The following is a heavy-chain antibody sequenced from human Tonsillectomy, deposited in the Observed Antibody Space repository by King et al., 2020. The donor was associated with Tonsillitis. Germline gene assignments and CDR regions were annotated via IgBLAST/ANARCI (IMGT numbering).Heavy chain of an antibody. J-gene: IGHJ2*01. Sequence: QLVQSGPEVKKPGTSVKVSCKASGFIFTSSAVQWVRQARGQRLEWIGWIVVGSGNTNYAQKFQERVTITRDMSTSTAYMELSSLRSEDTAMYYCAAVVATWWYFDLWGRGTLVTVSS. CDR2: IVVGSGNT. CDR3: AAVVATWWYFDL. CDR1: GFIFTSSA. V-gene: IGHV1-58*01. D-gene: IGHD1-26*01.